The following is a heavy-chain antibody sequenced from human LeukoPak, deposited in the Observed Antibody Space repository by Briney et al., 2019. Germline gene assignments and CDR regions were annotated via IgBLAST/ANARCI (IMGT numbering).Heavy chain of an antibody. V-gene: IGHV1-69*06. CDR1: GGTFSSYA. D-gene: IGHD6-13*01. J-gene: IGHJ3*02. Sequence: GASVKVSCKASGGTFSSYAISWVRQAPGQGLEWMGGIIPIFGTANYAQKFQGRVTITADKSTSTAYMELSSLRSEDTAVYYCARSSSWYGAFDIWGQGTMVTVSS. CDR2: IIPIFGTA. CDR3: ARSSSWYGAFDI.